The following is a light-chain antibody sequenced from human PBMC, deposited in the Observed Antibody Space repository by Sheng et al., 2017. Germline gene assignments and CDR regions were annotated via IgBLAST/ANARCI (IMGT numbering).Light chain of an antibody. J-gene: IGLJ2*01. CDR1: SSDVGDNNY. CDR3: SSYSTSSTLVL. Sequence: QSALTQPASVSGSPGQSITISCTGTSSDVGDNNYVSWYQQHPGKAPKLMIYDVSHRPSGVSDRFSGSKSGNTASLTISGLQAEDEADYYCSSYSTSSTLVLFGGGTGADRP. CDR2: DVS. V-gene: IGLV2-14*03.